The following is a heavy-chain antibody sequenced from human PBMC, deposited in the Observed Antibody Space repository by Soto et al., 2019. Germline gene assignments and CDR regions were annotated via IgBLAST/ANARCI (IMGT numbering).Heavy chain of an antibody. J-gene: IGHJ4*02. D-gene: IGHD3-10*01. Sequence: PGESLKISCKGSGYSFTSYWIGWVRQMPGKGLEWMGIIYPGDSDTRYSPSFQGQVTISADKSISTAYLQWSSLKASDTAMYYCARVVRFVYGSGSYYNPYYYFDSWGQGTLVTVSS. V-gene: IGHV5-51*01. CDR3: ARVVRFVYGSGSYYNPYYYFDS. CDR1: GYSFTSYW. CDR2: IYPGDSDT.